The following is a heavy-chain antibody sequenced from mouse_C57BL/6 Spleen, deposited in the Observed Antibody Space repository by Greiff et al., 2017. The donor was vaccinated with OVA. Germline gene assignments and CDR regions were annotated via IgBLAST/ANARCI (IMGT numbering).Heavy chain of an antibody. J-gene: IGHJ3*01. V-gene: IGHV1-64*01. D-gene: IGHD2-5*01. CDR3: ARYNYSNSAWFAY. Sequence: VQLQQPGAELVKPGASVKLSCKASGYTFTSYWMHWVKQRPGQGLEWIGMIHPNSGSTNYNEKFKSKATLTVDKSSSTAYMQLSSLTSEDSAVDYCARYNYSNSAWFAYWGQGTLVTVSA. CDR2: IHPNSGST. CDR1: GYTFTSYW.